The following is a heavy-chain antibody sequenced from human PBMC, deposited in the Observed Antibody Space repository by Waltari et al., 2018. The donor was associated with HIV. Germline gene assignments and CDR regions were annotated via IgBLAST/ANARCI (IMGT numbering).Heavy chain of an antibody. V-gene: IGHV4-59*01. CDR3: ASYGGNSAFDY. CDR1: GGSISSYY. Sequence: QVQLQESGPGLVKPSETLSLTCTVSGGSISSYYWSWLRQPPGKGLEWFGYIYYSGSTNYNPSLKSRVTIAVDTSKNQFSLKLSSVTAADTAVYYCASYGGNSAFDYWGQGTLVTVSS. CDR2: IYYSGST. D-gene: IGHD4-17*01. J-gene: IGHJ4*02.